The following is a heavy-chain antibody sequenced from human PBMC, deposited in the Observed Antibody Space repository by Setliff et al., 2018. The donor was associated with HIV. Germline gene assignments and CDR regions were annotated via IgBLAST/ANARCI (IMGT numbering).Heavy chain of an antibody. V-gene: IGHV3-15*01. D-gene: IGHD4-4*01. CDR2: IKSKVSGETA. Sequence: GESLKISCVASGLTFKTAWMGWVRQAPGKGLEWVGRIKSKVSGETADYAAPVTGRFTISRDDSRNMVFLQMNSLKSDDTAVYYCTTENHSYCGRGTLVTVSS. CDR1: GLTFKTAW. CDR3: TTENHSY. J-gene: IGHJ4*02.